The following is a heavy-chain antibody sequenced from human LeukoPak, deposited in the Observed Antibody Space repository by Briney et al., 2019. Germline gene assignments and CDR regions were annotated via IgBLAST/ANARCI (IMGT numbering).Heavy chain of an antibody. CDR1: GGSISSSGYY. CDR3: ARDFRGGYDFWSGYYTPYYFDY. CDR2: MYYSGST. V-gene: IGHV4-39*07. J-gene: IGHJ4*02. D-gene: IGHD3-3*01. Sequence: PSETLSLTCTVSGGSISSSGYYWGWIRQPPGKGLEWIGSMYYSGSTYYNPSLKSRVPISVDTSKNHFSLKLSSVTAADTAVYYCARDFRGGYDFWSGYYTPYYFDYWGQGTLVTVSP.